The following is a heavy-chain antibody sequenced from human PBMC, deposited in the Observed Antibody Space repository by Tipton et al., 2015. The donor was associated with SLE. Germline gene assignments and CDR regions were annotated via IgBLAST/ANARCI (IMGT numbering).Heavy chain of an antibody. CDR3: ARDRGDADAFDI. CDR2: IYTSGST. Sequence: TLSLTCTVSGGPTSSYYWSWIRQPAGKGLEWIGRIYTSGSTNYNPSLKSRVTMSVDTSKNQFSLKLSSVTAADTAVYYCARDRGDADAFDIWGQGTMVTVSS. D-gene: IGHD3-10*01. V-gene: IGHV4-4*07. J-gene: IGHJ3*02. CDR1: GGPTSSYY.